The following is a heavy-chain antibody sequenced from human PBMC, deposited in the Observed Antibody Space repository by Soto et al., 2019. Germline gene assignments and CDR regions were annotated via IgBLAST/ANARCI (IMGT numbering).Heavy chain of an antibody. D-gene: IGHD1-26*01. J-gene: IGHJ6*01. V-gene: IGHV1-2*02. CDR1: GFSFTINY. CDR3: AKSSFIAARGGIEL. Sequence: ALVKVSCKASGFSFTINYFYWVRQAPGQGLEWMGWINPHSGSTKYAQKFQAGVSLTRDTSINTVYMEIQVLRYDDTAVYYCAKSSFIAARGGIELWGEVTAVT. CDR2: INPHSGST.